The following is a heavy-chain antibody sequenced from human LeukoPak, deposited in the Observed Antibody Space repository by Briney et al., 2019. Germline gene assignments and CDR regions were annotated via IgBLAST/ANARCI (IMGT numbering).Heavy chain of an antibody. D-gene: IGHD3-10*01. CDR2: IRYDGSRK. J-gene: IGHJ4*02. CDR1: GFIFSSYG. Sequence: PGGSLRLSCAASGFIFSSYGMHWVRQAPDKGLEWVAFIRYDGSRKYYADSVKGRFTISRDNAKNSLNLQMNSLRIEDTAIYYCARVLGSYAVDYWGQGTLATVSS. V-gene: IGHV3-30*02. CDR3: ARVLGSYAVDY.